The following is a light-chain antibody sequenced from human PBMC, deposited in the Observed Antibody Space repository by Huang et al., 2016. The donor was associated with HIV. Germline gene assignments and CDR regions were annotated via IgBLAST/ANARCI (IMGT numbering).Light chain of an antibody. CDR1: QDISNY. V-gene: IGKV1-33*01. J-gene: IGKJ3*01. CDR2: DAS. CDR3: QQYDNLVA. Sequence: DIQMTQSPSSLSASVGDRVTITCQASQDISNYLNWYNQKPGKAPKLLIYDASNLETGVPSRFSGSGSGTDFTFTISSLQPEDIATYYCQQYDNLVAFGPGTKVDIE.